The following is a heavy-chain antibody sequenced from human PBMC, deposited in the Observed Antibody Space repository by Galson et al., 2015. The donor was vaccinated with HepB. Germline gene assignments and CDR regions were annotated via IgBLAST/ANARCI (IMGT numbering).Heavy chain of an antibody. J-gene: IGHJ6*02. Sequence: SLRLSCAASGFTFSSYGVHWVRQAPGKGLEWVAVIWYDGSNKYYADSVKGRFTISRDNSKNTLYLQMNSLRAEDTAVYYCARDFSLTDGMDVWGQGTTVTVS. CDR1: GFTFSSYG. CDR2: IWYDGSNK. V-gene: IGHV3-33*08. CDR3: ARDFSLTDGMDV. D-gene: IGHD3-16*01.